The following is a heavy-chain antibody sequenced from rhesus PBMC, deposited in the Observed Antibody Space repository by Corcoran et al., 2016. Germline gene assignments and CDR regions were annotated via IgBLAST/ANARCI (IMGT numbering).Heavy chain of an antibody. CDR2: ISGSSGST. CDR3: ARAPLRSLNRFDV. Sequence: QLQLQESGPGLVKPSETLSLTCAGSGGSISSNYWSWIRQPPGKGLEWIGRISGSSGSTDYNPSLKSRVTISTDTSKSQFSLKMISVTAADTALFYCARAPLRSLNRFDVWGPGVLVTVSS. D-gene: IGHD4-23*01. CDR1: GGSISSNY. V-gene: IGHV4-173*01. J-gene: IGHJ5-1*01.